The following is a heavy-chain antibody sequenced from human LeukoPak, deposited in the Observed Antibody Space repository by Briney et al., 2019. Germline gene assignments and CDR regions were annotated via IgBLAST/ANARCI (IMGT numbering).Heavy chain of an antibody. Sequence: PGGSLRLSCAASGFTFSSYSMNWVRQAPGKGLEWVSSISSTSSYIYYADSMKGRFTISRDNARNSLYLQMNSLRAEDTAVYYCALLHNSPRGNWFDPWGQGTLVTVSS. CDR2: ISSTSSYI. J-gene: IGHJ5*02. D-gene: IGHD2-15*01. CDR3: ALLHNSPRGNWFDP. V-gene: IGHV3-21*01. CDR1: GFTFSSYS.